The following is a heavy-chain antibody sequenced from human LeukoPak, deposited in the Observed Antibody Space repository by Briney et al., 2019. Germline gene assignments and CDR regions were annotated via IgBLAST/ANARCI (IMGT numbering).Heavy chain of an antibody. V-gene: IGHV3-23*01. J-gene: IGHJ4*02. Sequence: PGGSLRLSCAASGFTFSSYAMSWVRQAPGKGLEWVSTISGSGDSTYYADSVKGRFTISRDNSENTLDLQMNSLRGEDTAVYYCAKDQQLPLPCWGQGTLVTVSS. CDR1: GFTFSSYA. CDR2: ISGSGDST. CDR3: AKDQQLPLPC. D-gene: IGHD6-13*01.